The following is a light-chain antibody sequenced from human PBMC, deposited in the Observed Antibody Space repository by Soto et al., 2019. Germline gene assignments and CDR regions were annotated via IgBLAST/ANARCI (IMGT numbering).Light chain of an antibody. CDR1: SSNIGSNY. CDR3: GAWYSSVGAGI. CDR2: DDN. V-gene: IGLV1-51*01. Sequence: QSVLTQPPSVSAAPGQKVTISCSGSSSNIGSNYVSWYQQLPGTAPKLLIYDDNDRPSGIPHRFSGSKSGTSATLGITGLQTGDEADYYCGAWYSSVGAGIFGGGTKLTVL. J-gene: IGLJ2*01.